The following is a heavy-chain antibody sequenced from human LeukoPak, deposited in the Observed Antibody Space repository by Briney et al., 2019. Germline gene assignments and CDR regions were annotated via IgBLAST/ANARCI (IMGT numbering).Heavy chain of an antibody. CDR2: ISSSSTTI. V-gene: IGHV3-48*01. D-gene: IGHD3-10*01. CDR1: GFTFSTYN. CDR3: ARVEYYYGSGSYWGYFDY. Sequence: GGSLRLSCAASGFTFSTYNMNWVRQAPGQGLEWVSYISSSSTTIYYADSVKGRFTTSRDSAKNSLYLQMNSLRAEDTAVYYCARVEYYYGSGSYWGYFDYWGQGTLVTVSS. J-gene: IGHJ4*02.